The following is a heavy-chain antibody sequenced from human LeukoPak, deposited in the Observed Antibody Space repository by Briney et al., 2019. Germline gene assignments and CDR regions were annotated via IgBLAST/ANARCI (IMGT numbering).Heavy chain of an antibody. CDR2: IIPIFGTA. Sequence: SVKVSCKASGGTFSSYAISWVRQAPGQELEWMGGIIPIFGTANYAQKFQGRVTITTDESTSTAYMELSSLRSEDTAVYYCARGGRLRGDFWSGRKLGPRYYFDYWGQGTLVTVSS. CDR3: ARGGRLRGDFWSGRKLGPRYYFDY. D-gene: IGHD3-3*01. V-gene: IGHV1-69*05. J-gene: IGHJ4*02. CDR1: GGTFSSYA.